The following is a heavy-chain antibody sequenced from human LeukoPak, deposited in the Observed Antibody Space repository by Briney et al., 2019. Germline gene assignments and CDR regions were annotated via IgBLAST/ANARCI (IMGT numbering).Heavy chain of an antibody. V-gene: IGHV4-34*01. CDR3: ASAPTIFGVVTGFDY. J-gene: IGHJ4*02. CDR1: GGSFSGYY. CDR2: IYYSGST. D-gene: IGHD3-3*01. Sequence: SETLSLTCAVYGGSFSGYYWGWIRQPPGKGLEWIGSIYYSGSTYYNPSLKSRVTISVDTSKNQFSLKLSSVTAADTAVYYCASAPTIFGVVTGFDYWGQGTLVTVSS.